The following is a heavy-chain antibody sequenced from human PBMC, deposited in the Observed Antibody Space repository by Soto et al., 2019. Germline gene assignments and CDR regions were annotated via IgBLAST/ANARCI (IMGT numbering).Heavy chain of an antibody. V-gene: IGHV1-18*01. CDR1: GYTFTSYG. CDR2: ISAYNGNT. Sequence: QVQLVQSGAEVKKPGASVKVSCKASGYTFTSYGISWVRQAPGQGLEWMGWISAYNGNTNYAQKLQGRVTMTTDTSTSTAYMELRRLRSDDTAVYYCAREYYYDSSGYYSHGMDVWGQGTTVTVSS. D-gene: IGHD3-22*01. J-gene: IGHJ6*02. CDR3: AREYYYDSSGYYSHGMDV.